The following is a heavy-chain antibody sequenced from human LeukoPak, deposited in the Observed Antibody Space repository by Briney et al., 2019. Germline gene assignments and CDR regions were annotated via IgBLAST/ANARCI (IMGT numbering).Heavy chain of an antibody. CDR3: ARVDCGDYPRDWYFDL. CDR1: GGSISSYH. J-gene: IGHJ2*01. V-gene: IGHV4-59*01. Sequence: SETLSLTCTVSGGSISSYHWSWIRQPPGKGLEWIGYIFYSGTTNYNPSLKSRVTISVDTSKNQFSLKLSSVTAADTAVYYCARVDCGDYPRDWYFDLWGRGTLVTVSS. CDR2: IFYSGTT. D-gene: IGHD4-17*01.